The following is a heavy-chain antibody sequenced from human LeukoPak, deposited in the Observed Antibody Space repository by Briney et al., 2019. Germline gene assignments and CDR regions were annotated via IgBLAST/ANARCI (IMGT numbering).Heavy chain of an antibody. Sequence: ASVKVSCKASGYIFTNYYIHWVRQAPGQGLEWMGIINPSGDNRNYAQKFQGRVTITADESTSTAYMELSSLRSEDTAVYYCARSAPEYFDWLGDLWGQGTLVTVSS. CDR1: GYIFTNYY. CDR3: ARSAPEYFDWLGDL. CDR2: INPSGDNR. J-gene: IGHJ4*02. D-gene: IGHD3-9*01. V-gene: IGHV1-46*01.